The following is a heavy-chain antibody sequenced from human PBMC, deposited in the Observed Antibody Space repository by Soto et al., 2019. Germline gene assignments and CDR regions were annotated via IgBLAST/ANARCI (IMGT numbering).Heavy chain of an antibody. V-gene: IGHV4-30-4*01. CDR1: GGSISSGGYY. CDR2: IYYSGST. D-gene: IGHD6-13*01. Sequence: SETLSLTCTVSGGSISSGGYYWSWIRQPPGKGLECIGYIYYSGSTYYNPSLKSRVTISVDTSKNQFSLKLSSVTAADTAVYYCAREKAAAGHFDYWGQGTLVTVSS. J-gene: IGHJ4*02. CDR3: AREKAAAGHFDY.